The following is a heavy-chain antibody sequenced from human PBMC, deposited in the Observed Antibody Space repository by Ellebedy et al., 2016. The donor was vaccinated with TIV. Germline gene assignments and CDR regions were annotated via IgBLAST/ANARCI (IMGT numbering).Heavy chain of an antibody. CDR1: GFTFSNYA. D-gene: IGHD3-22*01. Sequence: LSLTCAASGFTFSNYAMSWVRQASGKGLEWVSGITGAGDRTYHADSVDGRFTISRDNSKNTLYLQMNSLRAEDTAVYYCATEFYYHSSYWGQGTLVAVSS. V-gene: IGHV3-23*01. CDR2: ITGAGDRT. CDR3: ATEFYYHSSY. J-gene: IGHJ4*02.